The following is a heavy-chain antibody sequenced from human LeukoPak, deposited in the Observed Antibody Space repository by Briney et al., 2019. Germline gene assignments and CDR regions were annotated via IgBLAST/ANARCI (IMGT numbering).Heavy chain of an antibody. J-gene: IGHJ4*02. CDR2: ISPDGETT. CDR1: GFTFRSIS. CDR3: TRDLPVPSLVRGIIIYGLIDY. D-gene: IGHD3-10*01. Sequence: RGSLRLSCEASGFTFRSISMNSVRQAPEKGLEWVSSISPDGETTYHADSVKGRFTTSRDNAKSSLYLQMNSLRAEDAALYYCTRDLPVPSLVRGIIIYGLIDYWGQGTLVTVSS. V-gene: IGHV3-21*06.